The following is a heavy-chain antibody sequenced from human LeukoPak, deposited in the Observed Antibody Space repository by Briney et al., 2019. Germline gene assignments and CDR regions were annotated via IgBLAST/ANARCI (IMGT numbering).Heavy chain of an antibody. D-gene: IGHD3-9*01. CDR1: GVTFSSYW. V-gene: IGHV3-7*05. Sequence: PGGSLRLSCVDSGVTFSSYWMSWVRQAPGKGLEWVANIKQDGSEKFYVDSVRGRLTISRDNAKSSLYLQMNSLRAEDTAVYYCARDYPGFPDDIRQADRFDYWGQGTQATVSS. CDR2: IKQDGSEK. J-gene: IGHJ4*02. CDR3: ARDYPGFPDDIRQADRFDY.